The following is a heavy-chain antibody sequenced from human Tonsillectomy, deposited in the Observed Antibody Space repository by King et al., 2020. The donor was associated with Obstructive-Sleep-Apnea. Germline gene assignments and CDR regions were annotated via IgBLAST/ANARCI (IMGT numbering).Heavy chain of an antibody. CDR1: GGSISSSNW. CDR2: IYHSGST. Sequence: QLQESGPGLVKPSGTLSLTCAVSGGSISSSNWWSWVRQPPGKGLEWIGEIYHSGSTNYNPSLKSRVTISVDKSKNQFSLKLSSVTAADTAVYYCARAIDRAYYYDSSGYYPYYYYYGMDVWGQGTTVTVSS. CDR3: ARAIDRAYYYDSSGYYPYYYYYGMDV. V-gene: IGHV4-4*02. D-gene: IGHD3-22*01. J-gene: IGHJ6*02.